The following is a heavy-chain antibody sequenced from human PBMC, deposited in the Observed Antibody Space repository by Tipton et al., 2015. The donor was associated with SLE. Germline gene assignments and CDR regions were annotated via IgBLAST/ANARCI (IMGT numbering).Heavy chain of an antibody. V-gene: IGHV4-34*01. J-gene: IGHJ4*02. CDR3: AKNSGSYYFDD. Sequence: TLSLTCAVYGGSFSGYYWSWIRQPPRKGLEWIGEINHSGSTNYNPSLKSRVTISVDTSKNQFSLKLSSVTAADTAVYYCAKNSGSYYFDDWGQGTLVTVSS. CDR1: GGSFSGYY. D-gene: IGHD3-10*01. CDR2: INHSGST.